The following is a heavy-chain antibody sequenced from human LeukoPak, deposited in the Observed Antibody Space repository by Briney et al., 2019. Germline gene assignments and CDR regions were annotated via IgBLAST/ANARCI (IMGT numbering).Heavy chain of an antibody. CDR2: IYSGGST. D-gene: IGHD1-26*01. V-gene: IGHV3-66*01. Sequence: GGSLRLSCAATGFTVSNNYMSWVRQAPGQGLEWVSVIYSGGSTYYADSVKGRFTISRDNSKNTLYLQMNNLRAEDTAVYYCARGRQVGASTVEDYWGQGTLVTVSS. CDR1: GFTVSNNY. CDR3: ARGRQVGASTVEDY. J-gene: IGHJ4*02.